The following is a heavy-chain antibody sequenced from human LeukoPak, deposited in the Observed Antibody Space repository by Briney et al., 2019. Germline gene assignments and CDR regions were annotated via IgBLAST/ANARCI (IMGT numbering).Heavy chain of an antibody. J-gene: IGHJ4*02. D-gene: IGHD3-10*01. CDR3: ARGSMVRGSDY. Sequence: GGTLRLSCAASGFTFSSYGMSWVRQAPGKGLEWVSAISGSGGSTYYADSVKGRFTISRDNSKNTLYLQMNSLRAEDTAVYYCARGSMVRGSDYWGQGTLVTVSS. CDR1: GFTFSSYG. V-gene: IGHV3-23*01. CDR2: ISGSGGST.